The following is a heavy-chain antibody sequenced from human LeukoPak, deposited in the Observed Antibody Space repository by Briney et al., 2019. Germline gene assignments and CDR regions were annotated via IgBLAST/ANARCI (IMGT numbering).Heavy chain of an antibody. V-gene: IGHV1-18*01. Sequence: GASVKVSCKASASSFPTFSFSWVRQAPGQGLEWMGWISVASGDTFYAQKVQGRVSMTTDKITGTLYMELTGLTSDDTAVYYCTTGYGDLEIYSNWGQGTLVIVSS. D-gene: IGHD4-17*01. CDR3: TTGYGDLEIYSN. J-gene: IGHJ4*02. CDR1: ASSFPTFS. CDR2: ISVASGDT.